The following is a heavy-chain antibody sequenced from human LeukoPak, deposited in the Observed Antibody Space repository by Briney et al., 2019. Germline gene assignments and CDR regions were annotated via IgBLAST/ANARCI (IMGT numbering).Heavy chain of an antibody. CDR2: LSASAITT. D-gene: IGHD1-26*01. Sequence: GGSLRLSCAASGFTFNYYAMSWVRQAPGKGLEWVSSLSASAITTYYAASVKGRFTISRDNSKDSLFLQMNSLRAEDTAVYYCASDVVGGTTNYWGQGTLVTVSS. CDR3: ASDVVGGTTNY. V-gene: IGHV3-23*01. J-gene: IGHJ4*02. CDR1: GFTFNYYA.